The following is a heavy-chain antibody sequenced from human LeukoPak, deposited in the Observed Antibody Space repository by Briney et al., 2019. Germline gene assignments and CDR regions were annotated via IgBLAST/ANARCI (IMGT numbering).Heavy chain of an antibody. Sequence: PGGSLRLSCAASGFTFNNYAMTWVRQAPGKGLEWVSSISSTGSSTYYADSVKGRLTISRDNSKNTLYLQMNSLRGEGTVLYYCGKNDLYDSSSWGQGTLVTVS. CDR3: GKNDLYDSSS. D-gene: IGHD3-22*01. CDR2: ISSTGSST. J-gene: IGHJ4*02. CDR1: GFTFNNYA. V-gene: IGHV3-23*01.